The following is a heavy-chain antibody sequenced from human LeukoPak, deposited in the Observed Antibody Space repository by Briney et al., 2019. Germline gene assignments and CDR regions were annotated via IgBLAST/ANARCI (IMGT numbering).Heavy chain of an antibody. CDR2: ISSSGSTT. V-gene: IGHV3-23*01. CDR3: ATETPAFDY. J-gene: IGHJ4*02. CDR1: GFTFSSFA. D-gene: IGHD4-23*01. Sequence: GGSLRFSCVDSGFTFSSFAMSWVRQARGRGLEWVSTISSSGSTTYYIDSVKGRFTISRDNSRNTLYLQLNSLRGEDTAVYYCATETPAFDYWGQGTLVTVS.